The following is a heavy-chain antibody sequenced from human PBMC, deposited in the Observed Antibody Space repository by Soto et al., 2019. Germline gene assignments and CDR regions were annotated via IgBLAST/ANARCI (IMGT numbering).Heavy chain of an antibody. CDR1: GSTFNNAW. CDR3: TTLGFDP. V-gene: IGHV3-15*01. CDR2: VKSKSNGGTT. Sequence: GGSLRLSCAASGSTFNNAWMSWVRQAPGKGLEWVGGVKSKSNGGTTDYAASVKGRFTISRDDSKNTLYLQMNSLKTEDTAVYYCTTLGFDPWGQGTRVTVS. J-gene: IGHJ5*02.